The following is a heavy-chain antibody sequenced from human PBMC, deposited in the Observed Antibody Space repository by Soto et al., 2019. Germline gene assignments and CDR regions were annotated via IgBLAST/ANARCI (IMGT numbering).Heavy chain of an antibody. D-gene: IGHD6-13*01. CDR1: GYTFSSYA. V-gene: IGHV1-3*01. CDR3: ARPLGGIAAASYNYFDY. Sequence: ASVKVSCKACGYTFSSYAMHWVRQAPGQRLEWMGWINAGNGNTKYSQKFQGRVTITRDTSASTAYMELSSLRSEDTAVYYCARPLGGIAAASYNYFDYWGQGTLVTVSS. J-gene: IGHJ4*02. CDR2: INAGNGNT.